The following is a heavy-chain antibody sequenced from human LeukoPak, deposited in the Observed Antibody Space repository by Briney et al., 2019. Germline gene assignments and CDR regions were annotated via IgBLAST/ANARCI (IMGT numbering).Heavy chain of an antibody. CDR3: AREGRYRYGYNEYHSYMDI. Sequence: SETLSLTCTVSGYSISSGYFWGWIRQPPGKGLECIGTIYHSGSTYYNPSLKSRVTISVDTSKNQFSLKLSSVTAAETAVYYCAREGRYRYGYNEYHSYMDIWGKGTTVTVSS. J-gene: IGHJ6*03. V-gene: IGHV4-38-2*02. D-gene: IGHD5-24*01. CDR1: GYSISSGYF. CDR2: IYHSGST.